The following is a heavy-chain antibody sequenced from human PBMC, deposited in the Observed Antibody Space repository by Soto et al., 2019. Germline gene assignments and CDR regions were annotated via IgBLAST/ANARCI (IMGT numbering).Heavy chain of an antibody. Sequence: GGSLRLSCAASGFTFSSYSMNWVRQAPGKGLEWVSSISSSSSYIYYADSVKGRFTISRDNAKNSLYLQMNSLRAEDTAVYYCARAYYDILTGYYPLDYWGQGTLVTVSS. CDR2: ISSSSSYI. CDR3: ARAYYDILTGYYPLDY. V-gene: IGHV3-21*01. CDR1: GFTFSSYS. J-gene: IGHJ4*02. D-gene: IGHD3-9*01.